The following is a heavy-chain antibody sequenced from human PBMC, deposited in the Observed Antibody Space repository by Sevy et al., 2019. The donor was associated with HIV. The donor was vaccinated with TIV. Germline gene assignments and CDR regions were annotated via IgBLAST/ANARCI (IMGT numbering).Heavy chain of an antibody. V-gene: IGHV3-9*01. Sequence: GGSLRLSCAASGFTFDDYAMHWVRQAPGKGLEWVSGISWNSGSIGYADSVKGRFTISRDNAKNSLYLQMNSLRAEDPALYYCAKGWFGELELYYFDYWGQGTLVTVSS. J-gene: IGHJ4*02. CDR3: AKGWFGELELYYFDY. CDR2: ISWNSGSI. D-gene: IGHD3-10*01. CDR1: GFTFDDYA.